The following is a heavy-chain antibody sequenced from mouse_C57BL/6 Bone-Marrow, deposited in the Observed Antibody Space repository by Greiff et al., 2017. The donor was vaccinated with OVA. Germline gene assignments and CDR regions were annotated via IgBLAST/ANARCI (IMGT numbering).Heavy chain of an antibody. CDR2: IYPGNSDT. Sequence: EVQLQQSGTVLARPGASVKMSCKTSGYTFTSYWMHWVKQRPGQGLEWIGAIYPGNSDTSYNQKFKGKAKLTAVTSASTAYMELSSLTNEDAAVYYCTRKDDGYPWFAYWGQGTLVTVSA. V-gene: IGHV1-5*01. D-gene: IGHD2-3*01. J-gene: IGHJ3*01. CDR3: TRKDDGYPWFAY. CDR1: GYTFTSYW.